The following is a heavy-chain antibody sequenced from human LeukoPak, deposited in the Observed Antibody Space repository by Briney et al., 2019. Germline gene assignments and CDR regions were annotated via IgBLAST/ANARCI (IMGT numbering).Heavy chain of an antibody. J-gene: IGHJ4*02. Sequence: SETLSLTCAVYGGSFSGYYWSWIRQPPGKGLEWIGDINHSGGTNYNPSLKSRVTISVDTSKNQFSLKLSSVTAADTAVYYCARGLAYYDILTSYYYWGQGTLVTDSS. V-gene: IGHV4-34*01. CDR3: ARGLAYYDILTSYYY. CDR1: GGSFSGYY. D-gene: IGHD3-9*01. CDR2: INHSGGT.